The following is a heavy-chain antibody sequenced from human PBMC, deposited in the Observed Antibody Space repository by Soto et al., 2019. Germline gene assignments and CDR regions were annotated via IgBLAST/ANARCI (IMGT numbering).Heavy chain of an antibody. J-gene: IGHJ5*02. CDR2: LSYDGSNK. CDR1: GVTFSSFV. CDR3: ARGLYYYDSSGYYSP. V-gene: IGHV3-30*04. Sequence: PGGSLRLSCAASGVTFSSFVMHWVRQAPGKGLEWVAALSYDGSNKNYADSVKGRFTISRDNAKNSLYLQMNSLRAEDTAVYYCARGLYYYDSSGYYSPWGQGTLVTVSS. D-gene: IGHD3-22*01.